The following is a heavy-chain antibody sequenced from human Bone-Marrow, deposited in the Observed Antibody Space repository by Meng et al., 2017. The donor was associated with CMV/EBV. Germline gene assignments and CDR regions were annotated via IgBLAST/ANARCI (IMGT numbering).Heavy chain of an antibody. CDR2: IKQDGGET. V-gene: IGHV3-7*01. D-gene: IGHD3/OR15-3a*01. CDR3: ARGEDDYWTGYMPY. CDR1: GLTFSSYW. J-gene: IGHJ4*02. Sequence: GGSLRLSCAASGLTFSSYWMSWVRQAPGKGLEWVANIKQDGGETYYVDSVKGRFTISRDNAKNSLYLQMSSLTTEDTAVYYCARGEDDYWTGYMPYWGQGILVTVSS.